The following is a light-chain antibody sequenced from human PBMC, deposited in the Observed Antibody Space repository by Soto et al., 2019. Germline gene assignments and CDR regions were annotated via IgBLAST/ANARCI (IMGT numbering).Light chain of an antibody. Sequence: QSVLSQPASMSGSLGQSITISCTGTSSDVGAYDYVSWNQQHPGTVPKLMIYDVINRPSGVSNRFSGSKSGNTAFLTISGLQAEDEADYYCSSDTTKSTVLFGGGTKLTVL. J-gene: IGLJ2*01. V-gene: IGLV2-14*01. CDR2: DVI. CDR3: SSDTTKSTVL. CDR1: SSDVGAYDY.